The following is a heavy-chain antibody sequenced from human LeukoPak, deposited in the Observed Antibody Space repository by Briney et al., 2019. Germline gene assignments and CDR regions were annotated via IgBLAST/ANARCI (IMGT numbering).Heavy chain of an antibody. CDR3: AREYSYGQYYFDY. Sequence: PSETLSLTCAVSGYSISSGYYWGWIRQPPGKGLEWIGRIYHSGSTYYNPSLKSRVTISVDTSKNQFSLKLSSVTAADTAVYYCAREYSYGQYYFDYWGQGTLVTVSS. D-gene: IGHD5-18*01. J-gene: IGHJ4*02. CDR2: IYHSGST. V-gene: IGHV4-38-2*02. CDR1: GYSISSGYY.